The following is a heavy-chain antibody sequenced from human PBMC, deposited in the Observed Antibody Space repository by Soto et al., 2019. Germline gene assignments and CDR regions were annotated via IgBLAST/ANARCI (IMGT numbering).Heavy chain of an antibody. Sequence: GGSLRLSCAASGFTLSTYAMNWVLQAPGKGLEWVSVISGSGDNKYYADSVKGRFTISRDNSKNTLYLQMNSLRAEDTAVYYCARDFVIVGATRGSDWGQGTLVTVSS. CDR3: ARDFVIVGATRGSD. D-gene: IGHD1-26*01. V-gene: IGHV3-23*01. CDR2: ISGSGDNK. J-gene: IGHJ4*02. CDR1: GFTLSTYA.